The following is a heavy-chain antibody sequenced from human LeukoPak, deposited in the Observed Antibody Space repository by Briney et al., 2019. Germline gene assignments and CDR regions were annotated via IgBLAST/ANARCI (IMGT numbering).Heavy chain of an antibody. V-gene: IGHV4-59*01. CDR1: GGSITSYY. J-gene: IGHJ4*01. CDR2: IYYSGNT. D-gene: IGHD1-26*01. CDR3: AREDSGTSIDY. Sequence: SETLSLTCTVSGGSITSYYYTWIRQPPGKGLEWIGYIYYSGNTNYNPSLKSRVTMSLDMSKNQFSLRLTSVTAADTAVYYCAREDSGTSIDYWGQGTLVIVSS.